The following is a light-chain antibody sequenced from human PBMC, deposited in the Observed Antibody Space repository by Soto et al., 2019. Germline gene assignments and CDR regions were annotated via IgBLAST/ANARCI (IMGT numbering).Light chain of an antibody. V-gene: IGLV2-14*01. Sequence: QSALTQPAAVSGYPGQSITISCSGSSSDVGGYVYVSWYQQHPGKAPKLMIYEVSNRPSGISNRFSGSKSGNTASLTISGLQPEDEADYYCSSYTTSNYVFGTGTKVTVL. CDR3: SSYTTSNYV. J-gene: IGLJ1*01. CDR2: EVS. CDR1: SSDVGGYVY.